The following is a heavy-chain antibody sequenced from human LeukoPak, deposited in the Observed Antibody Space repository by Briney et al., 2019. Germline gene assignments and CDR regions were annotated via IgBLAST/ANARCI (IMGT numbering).Heavy chain of an antibody. V-gene: IGHV3-21*01. CDR2: ISNTSSYI. D-gene: IGHD3-10*01. CDR1: GFTFSSYS. CDR3: ARDWAGSSYDY. Sequence: GGSLRLTCAASGFTFSSYSIHWVRQTPGKGLEWLSSISNTSSYIYYADSVKGRFTISRDNAKNTVYLQMKSLRAEDTAVYYCARDWAGSSYDYWGQGTLVTVSS. J-gene: IGHJ4*02.